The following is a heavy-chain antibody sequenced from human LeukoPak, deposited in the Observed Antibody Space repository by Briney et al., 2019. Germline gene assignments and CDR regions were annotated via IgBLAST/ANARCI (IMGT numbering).Heavy chain of an antibody. CDR2: ISYDGSNK. J-gene: IGHJ3*02. CDR3: ARDSVYYDSSSGAFDI. Sequence: QPGGSLRLSCAASGFTFSSYAMHWVRQAPGKGLEWVAVISYDGSNKYYAHSVKGRFTISRDNSKNTLYLQMNSLRAEDTAVYYCARDSVYYDSSSGAFDIWGQGTMVTVSS. CDR1: GFTFSSYA. D-gene: IGHD3-22*01. V-gene: IGHV3-30-3*01.